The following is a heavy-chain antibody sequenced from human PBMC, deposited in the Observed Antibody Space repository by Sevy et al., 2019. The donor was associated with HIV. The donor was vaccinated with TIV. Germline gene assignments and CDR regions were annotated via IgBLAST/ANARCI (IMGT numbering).Heavy chain of an antibody. CDR3: ARGPNGNYLLYYLDY. J-gene: IGHJ4*02. CDR2: IIPGFSST. Sequence: SVKVSCKASGGSLNTHAISWVRQAPGQGLEWMGEIIPGFSSTRYAERFQDRVTLTADEFTSTVYMELTSLKSTDTAVYYCARGPNGNYLLYYLDYWGQGTLVTVSS. CDR1: GGSLNTHA. V-gene: IGHV1-69*13. D-gene: IGHD1-7*01.